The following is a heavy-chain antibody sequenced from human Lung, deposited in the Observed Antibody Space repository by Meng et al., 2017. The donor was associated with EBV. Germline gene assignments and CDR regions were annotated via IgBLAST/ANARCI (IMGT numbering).Heavy chain of an antibody. CDR3: ARERGRGWFDP. CDR1: GGSFSGYY. Sequence: QVQLQQWGAGLLKPSETLSLTCAVYGGSFSGYYWSWIRQPPGKGLEWIGETNHSGSTNYNPSLKSRVTISVDTSKNQFSLKLSSVTAADTAVYYCARERGRGWFDPWGQGTLVTASS. V-gene: IGHV4-34*01. J-gene: IGHJ5*02. D-gene: IGHD5-24*01. CDR2: TNHSGST.